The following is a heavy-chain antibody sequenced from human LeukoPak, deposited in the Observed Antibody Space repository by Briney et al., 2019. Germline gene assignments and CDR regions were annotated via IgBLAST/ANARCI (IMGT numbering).Heavy chain of an antibody. CDR2: ISGSGDAI. D-gene: IGHD3-22*01. Sequence: GGSLRLSCVVSGFRFSDYYMSWIRQTPGKGLEFISYISGSGDAIYYTDSVKGRFTISRDNAKNSLYLQLDSLSAEDTAVYYCASLYDSTGFCFDYWGQGARVTFSS. J-gene: IGHJ4*02. CDR3: ASLYDSTGFCFDY. CDR1: GFRFSDYY. V-gene: IGHV3-11*01.